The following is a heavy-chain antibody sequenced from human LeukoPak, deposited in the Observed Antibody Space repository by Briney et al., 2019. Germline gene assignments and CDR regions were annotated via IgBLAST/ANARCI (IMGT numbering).Heavy chain of an antibody. J-gene: IGHJ6*03. CDR2: IIPIFGTA. V-gene: IGHV1-69*13. CDR3: AREGDYAYYMDV. Sequence: GASVKVSCKASGGTFSSYAISWVRQAPGQGLEWMGGIIPIFGTANYAQKFQGRVTITADESTSTAYMELSRLRSDDTAVYYCAREGDYAYYMDVWGKGTTVTISS. CDR1: GGTFSSYA. D-gene: IGHD4-17*01.